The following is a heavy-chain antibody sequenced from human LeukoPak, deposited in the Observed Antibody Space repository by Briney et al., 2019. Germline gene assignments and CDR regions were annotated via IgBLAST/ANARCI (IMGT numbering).Heavy chain of an antibody. D-gene: IGHD3-10*01. CDR1: GGTFSSYA. J-gene: IGHJ4*02. V-gene: IGHV1-69*04. CDR2: IIPILGIA. Sequence: SVKVSCKASGGTFSSYAISWVRQAPGQGLEWMGRIIPILGIANYAQKFQGRVTITADKSTSTAYMELSSLRSEDTAVYYCARESPMVRGVIDYWGQGTLVTASS. CDR3: ARESPMVRGVIDY.